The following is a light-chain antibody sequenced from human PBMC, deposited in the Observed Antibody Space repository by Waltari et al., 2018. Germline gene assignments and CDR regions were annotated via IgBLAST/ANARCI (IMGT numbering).Light chain of an antibody. J-gene: IGKJ4*01. Sequence: DIEMTQSPDSLAVSLGERATINCKSSQSVLYSANNTNYLALYQHKPGQPPKLLIYWASTRESGVPERFSGSGSGTDFTLTISSLQAEDVAVYYCQQYYIAPHTFGGGTKVEVK. CDR3: QQYYIAPHT. CDR1: QSVLYSANNTNY. CDR2: WAS. V-gene: IGKV4-1*01.